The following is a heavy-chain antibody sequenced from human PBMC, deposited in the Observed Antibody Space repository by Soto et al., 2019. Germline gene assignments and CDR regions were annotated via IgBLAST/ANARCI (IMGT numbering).Heavy chain of an antibody. D-gene: IGHD2-15*01. CDR2: AYYSGIT. CDR1: GGPMSNYD. Sequence: XTLSLPCTVSGGPMSNYDFSWLRQPPGRGLEFIGYAYYSGITNFNPSLKSGVTFSVYKSKNQISLTLTSVTSAYTAVYYCARSTPNLWFSLWGQGTMAPVS. CDR3: ARSTPNLWFSL. J-gene: IGHJ6*02. V-gene: IGHV4-59*01.